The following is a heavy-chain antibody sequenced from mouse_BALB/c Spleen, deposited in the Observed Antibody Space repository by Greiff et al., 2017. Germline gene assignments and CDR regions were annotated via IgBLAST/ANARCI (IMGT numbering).Heavy chain of an antibody. V-gene: IGHV8-12*01. CDR3: ARRSDPAWFAY. Sequence: QVTLKVSGPGILQPSQTLSLTCSFSGFSLSTSGMGVSWIRQPSGKGLEWLAHIYWDDDKRYNPSLKSRLTISKDTSRNQVFLKITSVDTADTATYYCARRSDPAWFAYWGQGTLVTVSA. CDR1: GFSLSTSGMG. J-gene: IGHJ3*01. CDR2: IYWDDDK.